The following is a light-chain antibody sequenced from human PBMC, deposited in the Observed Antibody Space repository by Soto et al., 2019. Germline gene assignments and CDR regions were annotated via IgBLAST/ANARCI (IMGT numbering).Light chain of an antibody. Sequence: ELVLTQSPGTLSLSPGERATLSCRASQSVSSYLAWYQQKPGQAPRLLIYGVSSRATGIPDRFSGSGSGTDFTLNISRLEPEDFAVYYCQQYVTSPLTFGGGPKVEIK. V-gene: IGKV3-20*01. CDR1: QSVSSY. CDR2: GVS. J-gene: IGKJ4*01. CDR3: QQYVTSPLT.